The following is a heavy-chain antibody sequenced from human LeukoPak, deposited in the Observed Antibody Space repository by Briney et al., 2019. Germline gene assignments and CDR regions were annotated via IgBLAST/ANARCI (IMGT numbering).Heavy chain of an antibody. CDR3: SRGRGSSSSGSDYYYYRDV. Sequence: ASVTVSCQASGGTLSSYAISWVRQAPGQGREWMEWIIPIFGTAHYPQKFQGRVTITTDESTRTVYVEMSSLRSEDAAVYYCSRGRGSSSSGSDYYYYRDVWGKGTTVSVSS. V-gene: IGHV1-69*05. D-gene: IGHD6-6*01. CDR1: GGTLSSYA. CDR2: IIPIFGTA. J-gene: IGHJ6*03.